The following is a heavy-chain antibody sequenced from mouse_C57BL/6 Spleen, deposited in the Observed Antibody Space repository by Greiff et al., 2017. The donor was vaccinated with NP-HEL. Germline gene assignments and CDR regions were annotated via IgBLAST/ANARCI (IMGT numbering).Heavy chain of an antibody. CDR1: GYTFTDYN. CDR3: ATNYYYGSSYAMDY. D-gene: IGHD1-1*01. Sequence: VQLQQSGPELVKPGASVKMSCKASGYTFTDYNMHWVKQSHGKSLEWIGYINPNNGGTSYNQKFKGKATLTVNKSSSTAYMELRSLTSEDSAVYYCATNYYYGSSYAMDYWGQGTSVTVSS. V-gene: IGHV1-22*01. J-gene: IGHJ4*01. CDR2: INPNNGGT.